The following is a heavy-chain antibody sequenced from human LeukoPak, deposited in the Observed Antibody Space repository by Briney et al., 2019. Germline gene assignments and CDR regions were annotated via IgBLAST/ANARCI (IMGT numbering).Heavy chain of an antibody. V-gene: IGHV4-34*01. CDR1: GGSFSGYY. CDR2: IKHSGST. Sequence: SETLSLTCAVYGGSFSGYYWSWIRQPPGKGLEWIGEIKHSGSTNYNPSLKSRVTISVDTSKNQFSLKLSSVTAADTAVYYCARHRGVYSSGWFYYWGQGTLVTVSS. D-gene: IGHD6-19*01. CDR3: ARHRGVYSSGWFYY. J-gene: IGHJ4*02.